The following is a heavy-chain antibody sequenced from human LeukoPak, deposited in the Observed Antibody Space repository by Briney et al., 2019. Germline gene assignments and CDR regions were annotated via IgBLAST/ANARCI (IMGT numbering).Heavy chain of an antibody. CDR1: GGSISSYY. D-gene: IGHD4-17*01. CDR2: IYYSGST. J-gene: IGHJ5*02. CDR3: ARAFRTTVTTFDWFDP. Sequence: SETLSLTCTVSGGSISSYYWSWIRQPPGKGLEWIGYIYYSGSTNYNPSLKSQVTISVDTSKNQFSLKLSSVTAADTAVYYCARAFRTTVTTFDWFDPWGQGTLVTVSS. V-gene: IGHV4-59*01.